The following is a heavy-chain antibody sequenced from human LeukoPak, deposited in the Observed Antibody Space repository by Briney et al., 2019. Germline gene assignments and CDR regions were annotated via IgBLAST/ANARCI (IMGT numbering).Heavy chain of an antibody. CDR2: IKQDGSEK. D-gene: IGHD6-19*01. J-gene: IGHJ4*02. V-gene: IGHV3-7*01. CDR1: GFTFSSYW. CDR3: AREKGIAVAGPFGY. Sequence: PGGSLRLSCAASGFTFSSYWMSWVRQAPGEGLEWVANIKQDGSEKYYVDSVKGRFTISRDNAKNSLYLQMNSLRAEDTAVYYCAREKGIAVAGPFGYWGQGTLVTVSS.